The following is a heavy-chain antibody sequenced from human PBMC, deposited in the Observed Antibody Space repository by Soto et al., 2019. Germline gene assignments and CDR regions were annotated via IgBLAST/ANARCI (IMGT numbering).Heavy chain of an antibody. CDR3: ASRVVDGRYGDYVSAFDI. J-gene: IGHJ3*02. CDR2: ISAYNGNT. CDR1: GYTFTSYG. D-gene: IGHD4-17*01. V-gene: IGHV1-18*01. Sequence: QVQLVQSGAEVKKPGASVKVSCKASGYTFTSYGISWVRQAPGQGLEWMGWISAYNGNTNYAQKLQGRVTMTTDTSTSTAYMELRSLRSDDTAVYYCASRVVDGRYGDYVSAFDIWGQGTMVTVSS.